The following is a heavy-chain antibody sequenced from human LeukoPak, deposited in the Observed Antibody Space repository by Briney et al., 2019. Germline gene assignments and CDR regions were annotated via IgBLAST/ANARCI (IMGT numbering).Heavy chain of an antibody. CDR3: AAQNPGVGNWFDP. Sequence: ASVKVSCKASGYTFTAYYMHWVRQAPGQGLEWMGWISPHSGDTNLAQKFQGRVAMTRDTSISTAYMDLRRLRSDDTAVYYCAAQNPGVGNWFDPWGQGTLVTVSS. CDR2: ISPHSGDT. D-gene: IGHD1-26*01. CDR1: GYTFTAYY. V-gene: IGHV1-2*02. J-gene: IGHJ5*02.